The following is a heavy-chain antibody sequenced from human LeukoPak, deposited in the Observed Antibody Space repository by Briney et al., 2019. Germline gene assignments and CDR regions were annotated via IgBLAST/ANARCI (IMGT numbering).Heavy chain of an antibody. CDR3: ARVGDYGDSPLDY. CDR2: IIPILGIA. D-gene: IGHD4-17*01. CDR1: GGTFSSYA. J-gene: IGHJ4*02. Sequence: SVKVSCKASGGTFSSYAISWVRQAPGQGLEWMGRIIPILGIANYAQKFQGRVTITADKSTSTAYMERSSLRSEDTAVYYCARVGDYGDSPLDYWGQGTLVTVSS. V-gene: IGHV1-69*04.